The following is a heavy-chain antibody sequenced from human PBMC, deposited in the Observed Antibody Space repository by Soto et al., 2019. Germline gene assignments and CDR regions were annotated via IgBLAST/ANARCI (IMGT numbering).Heavy chain of an antibody. V-gene: IGHV4-4*02. D-gene: IGHD6-25*01. CDR3: ARVFSSGSGWMYYFDF. J-gene: IGHJ4*02. CDR2: IYYTGAT. Sequence: QVQLQESGPGLVESSGTLSLTCAVSSGSISSGNWWSWVRQPPGKGLEWIGEIYYTGATNYNPSLKSRVTMTIDKSKDQFSLNLRSATAADTAVYYFARVFSSGSGWMYYFDFWGQGILVSVSS. CDR1: SGSISSGNW.